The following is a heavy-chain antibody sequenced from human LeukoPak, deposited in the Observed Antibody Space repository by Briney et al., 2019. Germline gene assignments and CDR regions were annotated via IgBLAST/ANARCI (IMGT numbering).Heavy chain of an antibody. CDR3: ARSGSSWFGWFDP. D-gene: IGHD6-13*01. CDR1: GYTFTGYY. CDR2: INPNSGGT. J-gene: IGHJ5*02. V-gene: IGHV1-2*02. Sequence: GASVKVSCKASGYTFTGYYMHWVRQAPGQGLEWMGWINPNSGGTNYAQKFQGRVTMTRDTSISTAYMELSRLRSDDTAVYYCARSGSSWFGWFDPWGQGTLVTVSS.